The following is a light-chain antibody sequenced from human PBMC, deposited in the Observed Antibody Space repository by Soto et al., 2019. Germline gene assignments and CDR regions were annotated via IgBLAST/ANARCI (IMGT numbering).Light chain of an antibody. V-gene: IGKV1-39*01. CDR1: QSISRY. CDR2: AAS. J-gene: IGKJ1*01. CDR3: QQSYSTPWT. Sequence: DIQMTQSPSSLSASVGDRVTITCRASQSISRYLNWYQQKLGKDPKLLIYAASSLQSGVPSRFSGSGSGTDFTLTISSLQPEDFATYYCQQSYSTPWTFGQGTKVEI.